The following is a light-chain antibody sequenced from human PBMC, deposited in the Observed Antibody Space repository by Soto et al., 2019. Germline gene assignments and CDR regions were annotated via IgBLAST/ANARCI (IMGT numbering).Light chain of an antibody. CDR2: RNT. CDR3: AAWDDSLSGLV. Sequence: QSVLTQPPSASGTPGQRVTISCSGSSSNIGSNYVYWYQQLPGTAPKLLIYRNTQRPSGVPDRFSGSKSGTSASLAISGLRSEDEADYYCAAWDDSLSGLVFGTGTKLTVL. V-gene: IGLV1-47*01. J-gene: IGLJ1*01. CDR1: SSNIGSNY.